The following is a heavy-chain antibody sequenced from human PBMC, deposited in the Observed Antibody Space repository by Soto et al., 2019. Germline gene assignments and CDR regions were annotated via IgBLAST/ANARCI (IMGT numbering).Heavy chain of an antibody. CDR3: AREGSRQLAVPPRRPKNYYMDV. J-gene: IGHJ6*03. CDR2: IYYSGST. Sequence: KPSETLSLTCTVSGGSISSYYWSWIRQPPGKGLEWIGYIYYSGSTNYNPSLKSRVTISVDTSKNQFSLKLSSVTAADTAVYYCAREGSRQLAVPPRRPKNYYMDVWGKGTTVTVSS. V-gene: IGHV4-59*12. CDR1: GGSISSYY. D-gene: IGHD6-6*01.